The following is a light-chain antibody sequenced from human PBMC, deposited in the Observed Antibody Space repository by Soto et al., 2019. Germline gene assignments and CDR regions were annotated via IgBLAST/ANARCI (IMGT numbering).Light chain of an antibody. CDR2: DTS. J-gene: IGKJ3*01. V-gene: IGKV3-11*01. Sequence: EIVLTQSPATLSLSPGERATLSCRASQSVSSYLAWYQQKPGQAPRLLIYDTSNRATGIPARFSGSASGTDFALTISSLEPEDIVVYYCQQRTNWPRSFTFGPGTKVDIK. CDR3: QQRTNWPRSFT. CDR1: QSVSSY.